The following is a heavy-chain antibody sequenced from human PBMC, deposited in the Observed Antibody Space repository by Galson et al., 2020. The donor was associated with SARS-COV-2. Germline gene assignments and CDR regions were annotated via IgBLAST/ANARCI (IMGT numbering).Heavy chain of an antibody. J-gene: IGHJ4*02. D-gene: IGHD3-22*01. CDR2: ISHDGSNK. V-gene: IGHV3-30*03. CDR3: RGSSGYYPTSLDY. CDR1: GFTFSSYG. Sequence: GESLKIPCAASGFTFSSYGMHWVRQAPGKGLEWVAVISHDGSNKYYADSVKGRFTISRDNSKNTLYLQMNSLRAEDTAVYYCRGSSGYYPTSLDYWGQGTLVTVSS.